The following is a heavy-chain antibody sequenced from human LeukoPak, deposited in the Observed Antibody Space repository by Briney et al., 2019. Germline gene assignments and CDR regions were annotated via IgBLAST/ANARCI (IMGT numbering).Heavy chain of an antibody. CDR3: ARDLELWLNY. CDR2: ISSSSSYV. D-gene: IGHD5-18*01. J-gene: IGHJ4*02. V-gene: IGHV3-21*01. CDR1: GFTFSSYS. Sequence: GGSLRLSCAASGFTFSSYSMNWVRQAPGKGLEWVSSISSSSSYVYYADSVKGRFTISRDNAKNSLYLQMNSLRAEDTAVYYCARDLELWLNYWGQGTLVTVSS.